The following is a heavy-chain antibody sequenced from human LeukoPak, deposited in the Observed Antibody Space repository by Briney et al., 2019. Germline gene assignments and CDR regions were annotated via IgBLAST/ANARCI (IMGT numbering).Heavy chain of an antibody. Sequence: GGSLRLSCAASGFTFSSYGMHWVRQAPGKGLEWVAVIWYDGSNKYYADSVKGRFTISRDNAKNTLFLQMNSLRAEDTAVYYCAKSEMYAKSHYYGMDVWGQGTTVTVSS. V-gene: IGHV3-33*03. CDR1: GFTFSSYG. CDR2: IWYDGSNK. D-gene: IGHD2-8*01. J-gene: IGHJ6*02. CDR3: AKSEMYAKSHYYGMDV.